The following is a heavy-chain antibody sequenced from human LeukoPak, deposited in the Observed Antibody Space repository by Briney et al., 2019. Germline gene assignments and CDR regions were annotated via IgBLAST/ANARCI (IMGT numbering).Heavy chain of an antibody. D-gene: IGHD3-22*01. CDR3: ASTRGDSSGYYPRAFDI. J-gene: IGHJ3*02. CDR1: GGSISSYY. CDR2: IYYSGST. Sequence: SETLSLTCTVSGGSISSYYWSWIRQPPGKGLEWIGYIYYSGSTNYNPSLKSRVTISVDTSKNQFSLKLSSVPAADTAVYYCASTRGDSSGYYPRAFDIWGQGTMVTVSS. V-gene: IGHV4-59*01.